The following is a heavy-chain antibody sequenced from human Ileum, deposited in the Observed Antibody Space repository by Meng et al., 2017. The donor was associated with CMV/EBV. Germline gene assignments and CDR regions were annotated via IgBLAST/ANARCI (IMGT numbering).Heavy chain of an antibody. CDR2: INPNSGGT. Sequence: QVQLVRSGAGGKKPGAAVKVSCKASGFTFTGYYMHWLRQAPGQGPEWMGWINPNSGGTNYAQKFEGRVTLTRDTFISTAYLELSRLRSDDTAVYYCARGHRWGWSLDLDYWGQGTLVTVSS. D-gene: IGHD3/OR15-3a*01. J-gene: IGHJ4*02. V-gene: IGHV1-2*02. CDR3: ARGHRWGWSLDLDY. CDR1: GFTFTGYY.